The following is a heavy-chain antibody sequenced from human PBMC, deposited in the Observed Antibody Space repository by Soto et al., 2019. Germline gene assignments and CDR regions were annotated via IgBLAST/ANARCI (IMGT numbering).Heavy chain of an antibody. J-gene: IGHJ6*02. CDR3: ARVCGGCSCYPGYYYYGMDV. D-gene: IGHD2-15*01. Sequence: SETLSLTCTVSGGSISSGAYYWSWIRQPPGKGLEWIGYIYCRGSTYYNSSRKSRVTISVDTSKIQFSLKLSSVTAADTAVYYCARVCGGCSCYPGYYYYGMDVWGQGTTVTVSS. V-gene: IGHV4-30-4*01. CDR2: IYCRGST. CDR1: GGSISSGAYY.